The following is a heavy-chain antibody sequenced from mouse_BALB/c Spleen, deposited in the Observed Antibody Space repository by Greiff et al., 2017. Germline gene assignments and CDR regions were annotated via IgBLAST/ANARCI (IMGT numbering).Heavy chain of an antibody. Sequence: EVKLQESGAELVRSGASVKLSCTASGFNIKDYYMHWVKQRPEQGLEWIGWIDPENGDTEYAPKFQGKATMTADTSSNTAYLQLSSLTSEDTAVYYCNPEDYWGQGTSVTVSS. CDR2: IDPENGDT. CDR3: NPEDY. J-gene: IGHJ4*01. CDR1: GFNIKDYY. V-gene: IGHV14-4*02.